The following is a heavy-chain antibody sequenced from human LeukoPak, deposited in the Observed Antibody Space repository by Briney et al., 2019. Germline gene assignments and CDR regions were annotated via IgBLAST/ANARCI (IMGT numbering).Heavy chain of an antibody. Sequence: SETLSLTCSVSXGSISSGGNYWSWIRXXXXXXXEWIGXXXXSGTTDYNPSLRGRLSISIDTSENQFSLRLSSVTAADTAVYYCARQYYYDISGHIFYYYAMDAWGPGIMVTVSS. J-gene: IGHJ6*02. D-gene: IGHD3-22*01. CDR2: XXXSGTT. CDR1: XGSISSGGNY. CDR3: ARQYYYDISGHIFYYYAMDA. V-gene: IGHV4-31*02.